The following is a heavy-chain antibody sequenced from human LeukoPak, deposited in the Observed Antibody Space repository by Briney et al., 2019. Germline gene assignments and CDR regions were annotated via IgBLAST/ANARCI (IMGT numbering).Heavy chain of an antibody. CDR1: GYSISSGYY. J-gene: IGHJ5*02. Sequence: PSETLSLTCTVSGYSISSGYYWGWIRQAPGKGVEWIGSIYNSGSTYYNPSLKSRVTISVDMSKNQFSLKMSSVTAADTAVYYCARAYSSSWYWNWFDPWGQGTLVTVSS. V-gene: IGHV4-38-2*02. CDR3: ARAYSSSWYWNWFDP. CDR2: IYNSGST. D-gene: IGHD6-13*01.